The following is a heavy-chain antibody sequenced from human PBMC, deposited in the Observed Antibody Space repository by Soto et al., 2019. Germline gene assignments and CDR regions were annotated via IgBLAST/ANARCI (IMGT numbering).Heavy chain of an antibody. D-gene: IGHD2-8*01. CDR1: GGSISSGEYY. Sequence: QVQLQESGPGLVKPSQTLSLTCTVSGGSISSGEYYWSWIRQPPGKGLEWIGYILYSGTTNYNPSLESRLTISVDTSKNQFSLKLTSVTAADTAVYYCARNGALDYWGRGTRVTVSS. CDR3: ARNGALDY. V-gene: IGHV4-30-4*01. CDR2: ILYSGTT. J-gene: IGHJ4*02.